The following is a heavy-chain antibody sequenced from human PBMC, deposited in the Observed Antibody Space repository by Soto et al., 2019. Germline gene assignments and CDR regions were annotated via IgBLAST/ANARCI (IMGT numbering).Heavy chain of an antibody. D-gene: IGHD3-10*01. J-gene: IGHJ3*02. V-gene: IGHV4-39*01. CDR3: ARHGILWFGDRDAFDI. CDR2: IYYSGST. CDR1: GGSISSSSYY. Sequence: QLQLRESGPGLVKPSETLSLTCTVSGGSISSSSYYWGWIRQPPGKGLEWIGSIYYSGSTYYNPSLKSRVTISVDTSKNQFSLKLSSVTAVDTAVYYCARHGILWFGDRDAFDIWGQGTMVTVSS.